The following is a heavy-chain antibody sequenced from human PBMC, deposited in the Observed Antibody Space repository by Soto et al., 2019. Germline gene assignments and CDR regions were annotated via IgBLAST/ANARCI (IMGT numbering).Heavy chain of an antibody. CDR2: IYPSDSTA. Sequence: GESLKISCKGSGYSFTNYWIAWMRQMPGEGLEYMGIIYPSDSTARYSPSFQGQVTFSVDKSISTAYLQWNSLKASDTSMYYCARHGFYGDYSSNYFDPWGQGTLVTVSS. CDR3: ARHGFYGDYSSNYFDP. V-gene: IGHV5-51*01. D-gene: IGHD4-17*01. J-gene: IGHJ5*02. CDR1: GYSFTNYW.